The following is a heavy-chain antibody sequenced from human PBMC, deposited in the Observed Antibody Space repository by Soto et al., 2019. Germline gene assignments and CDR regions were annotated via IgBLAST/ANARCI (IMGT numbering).Heavy chain of an antibody. CDR2: IIPIFGTA. J-gene: IGHJ5*02. Sequence: SVKVSCKASGGTFSSYAISWVRQAPGQGLEWMGGIIPIFGTANYAQKFQGRVTITADKSTSTAYMELSSLRSEDTAVYYCARESYYGSGSNWFDPWGQGTLVTVSS. CDR3: ARESYYGSGSNWFDP. V-gene: IGHV1-69*06. CDR1: GGTFSSYA. D-gene: IGHD3-10*01.